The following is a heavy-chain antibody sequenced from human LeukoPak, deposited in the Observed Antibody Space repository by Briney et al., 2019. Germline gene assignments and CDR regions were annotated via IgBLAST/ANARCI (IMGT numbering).Heavy chain of an antibody. V-gene: IGHV4-59*01. Sequence: SETLSLTCTVSGGSISSYYWSWIRQPPGKGLEWIGYIYYSGSTNYNPSLKSRVTISVDTSKNQFSLKLSSVTAADTAVYYCARGSLASGSYPGWFDPWGQGTLVTVSS. CDR1: GGSISSYY. CDR3: ARGSLASGSYPGWFDP. D-gene: IGHD1-26*01. J-gene: IGHJ5*02. CDR2: IYYSGST.